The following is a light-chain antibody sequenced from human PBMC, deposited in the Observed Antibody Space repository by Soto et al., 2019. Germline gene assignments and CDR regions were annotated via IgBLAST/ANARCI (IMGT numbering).Light chain of an antibody. J-gene: IGKJ4*01. V-gene: IGKV3-11*01. CDR1: HTVANF. CDR3: QQRANWPPT. Sequence: DTVLIQSTATLSLSPGERATLSCRASHTVANFLAWYQHKAGQAPRLLIYDVSNRATGIPARFSGSGSGTDFTLTISSLEPDDFAVYYCQQRANWPPTFGGGTNVEIK. CDR2: DVS.